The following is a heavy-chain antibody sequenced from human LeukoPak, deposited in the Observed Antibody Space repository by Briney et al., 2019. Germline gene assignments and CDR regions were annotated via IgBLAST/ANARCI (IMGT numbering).Heavy chain of an antibody. V-gene: IGHV1-2*02. CDR3: ARDKSRSPALDY. Sequence: GASVNVSCKASGYTFTGYYMHWVRQAPGQGLEWMGWINPNSGGTNYAQKFQGRVTMTRDTSISTAYMELSRLRSDDTAVYYCARDKSRSPALDYWGQGTLVTVSS. D-gene: IGHD2-2*01. CDR1: GYTFTGYY. CDR2: INPNSGGT. J-gene: IGHJ4*02.